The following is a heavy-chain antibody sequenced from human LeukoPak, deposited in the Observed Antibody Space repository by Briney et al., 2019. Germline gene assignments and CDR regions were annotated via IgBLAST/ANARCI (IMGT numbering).Heavy chain of an antibody. Sequence: PGGSLRLSCAASGFTFSSYSMNWVRQAPGQGLEWVSSISSSSTHLYHADSVKGRFAISRDNAKNSLYLQMNSLRAEDTAVYYCARDLIVEGTAILGYWGQGTLVTVSS. CDR1: GFTFSSYS. CDR3: ARDLIVEGTAILGY. D-gene: IGHD1-26*01. CDR2: ISSSSTHL. J-gene: IGHJ4*02. V-gene: IGHV3-21*01.